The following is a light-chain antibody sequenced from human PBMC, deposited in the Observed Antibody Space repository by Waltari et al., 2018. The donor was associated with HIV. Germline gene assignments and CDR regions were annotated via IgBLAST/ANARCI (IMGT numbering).Light chain of an antibody. CDR3: IQSTHFPWT. V-gene: IGKV2-24*01. CDR1: QSLLHIDENTY. J-gene: IGKJ1*01. Sequence: DIVMPHTTLSARVSLGQPDSISCRSNQSLLHIDENTYLTWLLLKPGQPPRLLIYTVSKRLSGVPDRFSGSGAGADFTLNITRVQTEDVGIYFCIQSTHFPWTFGRGTAVEIK. CDR2: TVS.